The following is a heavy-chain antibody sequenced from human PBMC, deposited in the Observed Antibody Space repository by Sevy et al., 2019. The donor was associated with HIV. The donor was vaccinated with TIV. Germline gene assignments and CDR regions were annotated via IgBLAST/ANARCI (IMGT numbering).Heavy chain of an antibody. Sequence: GGSLRLSCTASGFTFGDYAMSWFRQAPGKGLEWVGFIRSKAYGGTTEYAASVKGRFTISRDDSKSIAYLQMNSLKTEAPAVYYCTRERSGYFLYYYYYYMDVCGKGTTVTVSS. J-gene: IGHJ6*03. D-gene: IGHD3-22*01. V-gene: IGHV3-49*03. CDR2: IRSKAYGGTT. CDR3: TRERSGYFLYYYYYYMDV. CDR1: GFTFGDYA.